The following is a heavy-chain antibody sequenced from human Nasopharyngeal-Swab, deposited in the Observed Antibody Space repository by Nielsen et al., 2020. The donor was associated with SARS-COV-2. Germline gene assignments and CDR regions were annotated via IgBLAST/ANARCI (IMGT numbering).Heavy chain of an antibody. CDR2: ISSSSSYI. J-gene: IGHJ4*02. D-gene: IGHD6-13*01. CDR3: ARVAGLIAAAGDY. Sequence: WIRQPPGKGLEWVSSISSSSSYIYYADSVKGRFTISRDNAKISLYLQMNSLRAEDTAVYYCARVAGLIAAAGDYWGQGTLVTVSS. V-gene: IGHV3-21*01.